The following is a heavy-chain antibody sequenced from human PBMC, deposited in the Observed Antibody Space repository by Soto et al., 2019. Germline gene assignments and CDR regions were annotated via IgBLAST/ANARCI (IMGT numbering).Heavy chain of an antibody. J-gene: IGHJ4*02. CDR3: ARDLNRASVSSFDY. V-gene: IGHV1-18*01. CDR1: GYTFTSYG. Sequence: GASVKVSCKASGYTFTSYGISWVRQAPGQGLEWMGWISAYNGNTNYAQKLQGRVTMTTDTSTSTAYMELRSLRSDDTAVYYCARDLNRASVSSFDYCCQVTLVTVS. CDR2: ISAYNGNT.